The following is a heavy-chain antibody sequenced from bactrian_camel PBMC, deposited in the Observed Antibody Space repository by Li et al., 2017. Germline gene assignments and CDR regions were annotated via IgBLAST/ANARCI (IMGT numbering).Heavy chain of an antibody. J-gene: IGHJ4*01. V-gene: IGHV3S53*01. D-gene: IGHD1*01. CDR2: LDSDGST. Sequence: VQLVESGGGSVQAGGSLRLSCASGYSVSSYCMGWFRQGPGKDREGVAMLDSDGSTTYAASVKGRFTISKDNAKNTLYLQMNSLKPEDTAMYYCAANYAPPGVRCRPQIMQFIPSGHGTQVTVS. CDR1: GYSVSSYC.